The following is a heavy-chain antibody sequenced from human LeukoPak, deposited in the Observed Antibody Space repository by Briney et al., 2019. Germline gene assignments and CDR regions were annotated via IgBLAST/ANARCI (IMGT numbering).Heavy chain of an antibody. Sequence: GGSLRLSCAASGFTFSSYWMSWVRQAPGKGLEWVANIRQDGSEKYYVDSVKGRFTISRDNAKSSLYLQMNSLRAEDTAVYYCARDTRDYYDSSGYSLDFDYWGQGTLVTVSS. CDR3: ARDTRDYYDSSGYSLDFDY. CDR2: IRQDGSEK. D-gene: IGHD3-22*01. J-gene: IGHJ4*02. CDR1: GFTFSSYW. V-gene: IGHV3-7*01.